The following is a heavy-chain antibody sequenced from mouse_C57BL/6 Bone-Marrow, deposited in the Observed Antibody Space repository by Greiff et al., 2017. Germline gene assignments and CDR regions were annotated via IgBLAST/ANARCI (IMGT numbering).Heavy chain of an antibody. Sequence: EVQGVESGAELVKPGASVKLSCTASGFNIKDYYMHWVKQRTEQGLEWIGRIDPEDGETKYAPKFQGKATITADTSSNSAYLQLSSLTSEDTAVYYCAMPTVVATDYWGQGTTLTVSS. J-gene: IGHJ2*01. V-gene: IGHV14-2*01. CDR2: IDPEDGET. D-gene: IGHD1-1*01. CDR3: AMPTVVATDY. CDR1: GFNIKDYY.